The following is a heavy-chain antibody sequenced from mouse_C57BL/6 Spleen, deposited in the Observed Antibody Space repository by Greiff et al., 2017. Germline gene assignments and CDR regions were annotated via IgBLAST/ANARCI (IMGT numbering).Heavy chain of an antibody. Sequence: QVQLQQPGAELVRPGSSVKLSCKASGYTFTSYWMPWVKQRPIQGLEWIGNIDPSDSETHYNQKFKDKATLTVDKSSSTAYMQLSSLTSEDSAVYYCARDPPYYSNYGFDYWGQGTTLTVSS. CDR3: ARDPPYYSNYGFDY. V-gene: IGHV1-52*01. D-gene: IGHD2-5*01. CDR1: GYTFTSYW. J-gene: IGHJ2*01. CDR2: IDPSDSET.